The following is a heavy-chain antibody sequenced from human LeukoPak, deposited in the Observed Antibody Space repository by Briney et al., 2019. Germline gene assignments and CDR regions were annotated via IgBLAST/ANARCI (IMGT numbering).Heavy chain of an antibody. CDR1: GYSISSGYY. CDR3: AREDKYDFWSGYYNFDY. V-gene: IGHV4-38-2*02. CDR2: IYHSGST. D-gene: IGHD3-3*01. J-gene: IGHJ4*02. Sequence: SETLSLTCTVSGYSISSGYYWGWIRQPPGKGLEWIGSIYHSGSTYYNPSLKSRVTISADTSKNQFSLKLSSVTAADTAVYYCAREDKYDFWSGYYNFDYWGQGTLVTVSS.